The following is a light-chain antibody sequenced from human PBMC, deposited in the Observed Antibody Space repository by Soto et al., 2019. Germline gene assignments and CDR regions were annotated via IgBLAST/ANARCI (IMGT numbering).Light chain of an antibody. CDR2: DAS. J-gene: IGKJ4*01. CDR1: QSVSSY. CDR3: QQRSNWPPT. V-gene: IGKV3-11*01. Sequence: EIVLTQSPATLSLSPVERATLSCRASQSVSSYLAWYQQKPGQAPRLLIYDASNRATGIPARFSGSGSGTDFTLTISSLEPEDFAFYYCQQRSNWPPTFGGGTKVEIK.